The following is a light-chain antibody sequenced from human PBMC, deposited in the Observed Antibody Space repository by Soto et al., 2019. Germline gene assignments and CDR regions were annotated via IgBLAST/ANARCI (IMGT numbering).Light chain of an antibody. V-gene: IGLV4-60*02. CDR2: PEGSGSY. CDR3: ETWDSNTRV. Sequence: QSVLTQSSSASASLGSSVELTCTLSSGHSSYIIAWHQQQPGKAPRYMMKPEGSGSYNKGSGVPDRFSGSSSGADRYLTISILQFEDEANYYCETWDSNTRVFGGGTKLTVL. CDR1: SGHSSYI. J-gene: IGLJ2*01.